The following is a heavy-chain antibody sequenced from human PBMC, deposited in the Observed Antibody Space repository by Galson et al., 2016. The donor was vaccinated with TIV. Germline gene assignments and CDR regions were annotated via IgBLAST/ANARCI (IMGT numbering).Heavy chain of an antibody. D-gene: IGHD1/OR15-1a*01. J-gene: IGHJ4*02. CDR3: VREVEEQLSN. CDR2: INTDETIT. CDR1: GLTMSNYW. Sequence: SLRLPCAASGLTMSNYWMHWVRQVPGKGPVWLSNINTDETITLYADYVKVRFTISRDSAKNLSYLQLNNLRGDDTALYYCVREVEEQLSNWGQGTLVTVSS. V-gene: IGHV3-74*03.